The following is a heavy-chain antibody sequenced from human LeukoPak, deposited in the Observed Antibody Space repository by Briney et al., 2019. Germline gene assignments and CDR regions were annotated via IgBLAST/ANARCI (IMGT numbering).Heavy chain of an antibody. V-gene: IGHV1-46*01. D-gene: IGHD2-8*01. CDR2: INPSGGST. CDR1: GYTFTSYY. Sequence: ASVKVSCKASGYTFTSYYMHWARQAPGQGLEWMGIINPSGGSTSYAQKFQGRVTMTRDTSTSTVYMELSSLRSEDTAVYYCAREDVRANGVFNWGQGTLVTVSS. J-gene: IGHJ4*02. CDR3: AREDVRANGVFN.